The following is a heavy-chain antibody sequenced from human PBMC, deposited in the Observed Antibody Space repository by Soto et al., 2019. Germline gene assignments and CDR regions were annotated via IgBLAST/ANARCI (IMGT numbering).Heavy chain of an antibody. CDR2: IFYNEKN. D-gene: IGHD3-3*01. Sequence: SETLSLTCNVSGGSMRSYYWTWMRQSPGKGLEWLGNIFYNEKNNLNPSLKSRLSISVDTSKNQFSLKLSSVTAADTAVYYCARLGVAGHYYGMDVWGQGTTVTVSS. CDR1: GGSMRSYY. J-gene: IGHJ6*02. V-gene: IGHV4-59*08. CDR3: ARLGVAGHYYGMDV.